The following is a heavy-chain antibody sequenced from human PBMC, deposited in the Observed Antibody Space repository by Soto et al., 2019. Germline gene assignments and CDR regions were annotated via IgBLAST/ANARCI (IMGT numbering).Heavy chain of an antibody. D-gene: IGHD3-3*01. CDR1: GFIFKDFA. Sequence: EVRLFESGGGLVEPGESLRLSCAASGFIFKDFAMSWVRQALGKGLEWVSTITTSDDITYSADSVRGRFTISRDNSANTLFLQMSSLRGDDTATYYCTKGDSSGYFDPSSGYSTPDHWGQGTLVTVSS. V-gene: IGHV3-23*01. CDR2: ITTSDDIT. J-gene: IGHJ5*02. CDR3: TKGDSSGYFDPSSGYSTPDH.